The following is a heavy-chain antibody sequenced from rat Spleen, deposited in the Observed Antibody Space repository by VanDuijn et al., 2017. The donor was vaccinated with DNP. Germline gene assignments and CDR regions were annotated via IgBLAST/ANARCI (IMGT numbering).Heavy chain of an antibody. CDR1: GFTFSSYW. V-gene: IGHV5-58*01. CDR2: INTDGGRT. D-gene: IGHD1-12*02. J-gene: IGHJ3*01. Sequence: EVQLVESGGGLVQPGRSLKLSCVASGFTFSSYWIYWIRQAPGKGLEWVASINTDGGRTYYPDSVKGRFTISRENSENTVYLQMNSLRSEDTATYYCAKDRYFDGSYSYGWFAYWGQGTLVTVSS. CDR3: AKDRYFDGSYSYGWFAY.